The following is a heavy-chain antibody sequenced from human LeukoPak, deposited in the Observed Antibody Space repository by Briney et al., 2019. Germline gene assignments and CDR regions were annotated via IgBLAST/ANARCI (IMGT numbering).Heavy chain of an antibody. Sequence: GGSLRLSCAASGFTFSSYAMSWVRQAPGKGLEWVSAISGSGGSTYYADSVKGRFTIFRDNSKNTLYLQMNSLRADETAVYYCAKDSWSSRWYGNWFDRWRQGTLVTVCS. CDR1: GFTFSSYA. CDR3: AKDSWSSRWYGNWFDR. CDR2: ISGSGGST. J-gene: IGHJ5*02. V-gene: IGHV3-23*01. D-gene: IGHD6-13*01.